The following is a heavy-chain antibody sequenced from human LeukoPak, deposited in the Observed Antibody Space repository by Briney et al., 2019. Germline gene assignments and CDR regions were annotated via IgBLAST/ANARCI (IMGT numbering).Heavy chain of an antibody. CDR3: ARDPVGVAGYFVY. CDR1: GFTFSSYW. D-gene: IGHD6-19*01. V-gene: IGHV3-7*01. CDR2: IKQDGSEK. J-gene: IGHJ4*02. Sequence: SGGSLRLSCAASGFTFSSYWMSWVRQAPGKGLEWVADIKQDGSEKYYVDSVKGRFTISRDNAKNSLYLQMNSLRAEDTAVYYCARDPVGVAGYFVYWGQGTLVTVSS.